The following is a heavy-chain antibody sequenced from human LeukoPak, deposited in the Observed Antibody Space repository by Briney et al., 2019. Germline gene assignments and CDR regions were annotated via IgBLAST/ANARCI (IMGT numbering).Heavy chain of an antibody. CDR2: ISSSSSYI. CDR3: ARAGVAAAGPFDY. J-gene: IGHJ4*02. V-gene: IGHV3-21*01. CDR1: GFTFSSYS. D-gene: IGHD6-13*01. Sequence: GGSLRLSCAASGFTFSSYSMNWVRQAPGKGLEWVSSISSSSSYIYYADSVKGRFTISRDNAKNSLYLQMNSLRAEDTAVYYCARAGVAAAGPFDYWGQGTLATVSS.